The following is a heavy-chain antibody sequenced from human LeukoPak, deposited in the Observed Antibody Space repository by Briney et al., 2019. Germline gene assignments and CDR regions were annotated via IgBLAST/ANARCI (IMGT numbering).Heavy chain of an antibody. D-gene: IGHD3-10*01. CDR3: ASQIRGAQLYCYYGMDV. CDR2: INPSGGST. Sequence: ASVKVSCKASGYTFTSYYMHWVRQAPGQGLEWMGIINPSGGSTSYAQKFQGRVTMTRDTSTSTVYMELSSLRSEDTAVYYCASQIRGAQLYCYYGMDVWGQGTTVTVSS. V-gene: IGHV1-46*01. CDR1: GYTFTSYY. J-gene: IGHJ6*02.